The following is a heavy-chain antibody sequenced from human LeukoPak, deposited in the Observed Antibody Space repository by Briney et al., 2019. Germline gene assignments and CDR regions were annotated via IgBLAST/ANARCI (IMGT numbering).Heavy chain of an antibody. D-gene: IGHD3-22*01. Sequence: ASVKVSCKASGYTFTSYYMHWVRQAPGQGLEWMGIINPSGGSTSYAQKFQGRVTMTRDTSSSTVYMELSSLRSEDTAVYYCARELMYYDSSGYSRGPFDYWGQGTLVTVSS. CDR2: INPSGGST. V-gene: IGHV1-46*01. CDR3: ARELMYYDSSGYSRGPFDY. CDR1: GYTFTSYY. J-gene: IGHJ4*02.